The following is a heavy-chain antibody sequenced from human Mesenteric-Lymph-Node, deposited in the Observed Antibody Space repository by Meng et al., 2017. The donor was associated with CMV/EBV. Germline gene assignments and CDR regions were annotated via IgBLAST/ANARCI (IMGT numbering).Heavy chain of an antibody. V-gene: IGHV6-1*01. J-gene: IGHJ4*02. D-gene: IGHD1-26*01. CDR1: GDSVSSNSAA. CDR2: KYYRSKWYN. CDR3: ARGVGAIPFDY. Sequence: ISGDSVSSNSAAGNWIRQYPSRGVEWLGRKYYRSKWYNDYAVSVKSRITINPDTSKNQFSLQLNSVTPEDTAVYYCARGVGAIPFDYWGQGTLVTVSS.